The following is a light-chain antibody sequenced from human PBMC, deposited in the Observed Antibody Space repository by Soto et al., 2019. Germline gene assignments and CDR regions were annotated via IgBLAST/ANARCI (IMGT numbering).Light chain of an antibody. CDR1: SSNIGAGYD. CDR2: GNN. Sequence: QSVLTQPPSVSGAPGQRVTISCTGSSSNIGAGYDVHWYQQLPGTAPKLLIYGNNNRPSGVPDRFSGSKSATSASLAISGLQAEDEADYYCCSYTSNTVVFGGGTKLTVL. J-gene: IGLJ2*01. V-gene: IGLV1-40*01. CDR3: CSYTSNTVV.